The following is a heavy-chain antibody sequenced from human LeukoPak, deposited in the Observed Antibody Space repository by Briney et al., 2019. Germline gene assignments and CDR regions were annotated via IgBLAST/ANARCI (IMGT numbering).Heavy chain of an antibody. CDR2: ISYDGSNK. V-gene: IGHV3-30*18. CDR1: GFTFSSYG. Sequence: PGGSLRLSCAASGFTFSSYGMHWVRQAPGKGLEWVAVISYDGSNKYYADSVKGRFTISRDNSKNTLYLQMNSLRTEDTAVYYCAKGDCSSTSCPPDYYYYYYMDVWGKGTTVTVSS. CDR3: AKGDCSSTSCPPDYYYYYYMDV. J-gene: IGHJ6*03. D-gene: IGHD2-2*01.